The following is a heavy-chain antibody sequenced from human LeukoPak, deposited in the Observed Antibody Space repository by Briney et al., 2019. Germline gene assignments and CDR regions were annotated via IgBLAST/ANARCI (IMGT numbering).Heavy chain of an antibody. CDR1: GDSLNSGNYF. CDR2: IQYSGST. CDR3: ARVRNSGSYGY. J-gene: IGHJ4*02. Sequence: SETLSLTCSVSGDSLNSGNYFWTWIRQHPETGLEWIGYIQYSGSTYYNPSVKSRVSISVDRSKNQFSLKLTSVTAADTAVYYCARVRNSGSYGYWGQGTLVTVSS. D-gene: IGHD1-26*01. V-gene: IGHV4-31*03.